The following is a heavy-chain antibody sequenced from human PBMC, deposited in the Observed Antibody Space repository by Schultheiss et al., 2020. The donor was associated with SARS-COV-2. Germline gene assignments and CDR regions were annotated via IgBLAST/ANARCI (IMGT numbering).Heavy chain of an antibody. CDR1: GGSISSGSYY. CDR3: AREGPYNWNDVSPYYYYGMDV. V-gene: IGHV4-61*02. CDR2: IYTSGST. D-gene: IGHD1-1*01. J-gene: IGHJ6*02. Sequence: SETLSLTCTVSGGSISSGSYYWSWIRQPAGKGLEWIGRIYTSGSTNYNPSLKSRVTISVDTSKNQFSLKLSSVTAADTAVYYCAREGPYNWNDVSPYYYYGMDVWGQGTTVTVSS.